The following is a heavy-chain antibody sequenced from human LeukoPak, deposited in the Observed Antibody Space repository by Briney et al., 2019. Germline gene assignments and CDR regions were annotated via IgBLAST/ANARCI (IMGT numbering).Heavy chain of an antibody. D-gene: IGHD3-9*01. Sequence: ASVKVSCKASGYTFTGYYMHWVRQAPGQGLEWMGWINPNSGGTNYAQKFQGRVTMTRDTSISTAYMELSRLRSDDTAVYYCARVEDYDILPLDYWGQRTLVTVSS. V-gene: IGHV1-2*02. CDR1: GYTFTGYY. CDR2: INPNSGGT. J-gene: IGHJ4*02. CDR3: ARVEDYDILPLDY.